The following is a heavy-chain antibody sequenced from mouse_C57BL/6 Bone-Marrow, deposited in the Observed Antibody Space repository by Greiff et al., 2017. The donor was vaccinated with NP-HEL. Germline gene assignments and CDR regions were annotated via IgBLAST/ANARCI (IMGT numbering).Heavy chain of an antibody. V-gene: IGHV1-42*01. Sequence: VQLQQSGPELVKPGASVKISCKASGYSFTGYYMNWVKQSPEKSLEWIGEINPSTGGTTYNQKFKAKATLTVDKSSSTAYMQLKSLTSEDSAVYYCARGYYGSSWYWYFDVWGTGTTVTVSS. J-gene: IGHJ1*03. CDR2: INPSTGGT. CDR1: GYSFTGYY. CDR3: ARGYYGSSWYWYFDV. D-gene: IGHD1-1*01.